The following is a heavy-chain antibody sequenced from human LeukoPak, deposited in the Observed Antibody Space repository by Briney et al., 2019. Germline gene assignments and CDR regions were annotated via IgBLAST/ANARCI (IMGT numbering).Heavy chain of an antibody. D-gene: IGHD6-13*01. Sequence: PSETLSLTCTVSGDSISGSYYYWGWIRQPPGRGLEWIGTIYYSANTYYNPSLKSRVTISVDKSRNHFSLKLSSVTAADTAVYYCASSDSWYRFDYWGQGTLVTVPS. CDR1: GDSISGSYYY. CDR2: IYYSANT. J-gene: IGHJ4*02. V-gene: IGHV4-39*01. CDR3: ASSDSWYRFDY.